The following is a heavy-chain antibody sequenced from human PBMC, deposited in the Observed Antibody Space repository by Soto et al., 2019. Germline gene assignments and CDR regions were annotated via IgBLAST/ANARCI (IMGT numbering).Heavy chain of an antibody. CDR1: GFSFSSQW. CDR3: VKDIR. J-gene: IGHJ4*02. Sequence: EVQLVEAGGGLVQPGGSLRLSCAASGFSFSSQWMYWVRQSPGKGPVWVSYINNDGSRIGYADSVKGRFTISRDNAKNTLYLQMHSLRVEDTAVYYCVKDIRWGRGTLVTVSS. CDR2: INNDGSRI. V-gene: IGHV3-74*01.